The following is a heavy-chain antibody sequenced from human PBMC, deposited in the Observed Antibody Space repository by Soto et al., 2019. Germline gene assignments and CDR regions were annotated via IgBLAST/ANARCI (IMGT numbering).Heavy chain of an antibody. V-gene: IGHV5-51*01. Sequence: GESLKISCKGSGYSFTSYWIGWGRQMPGKGLEWMGIIYPGDSDTRYSPSFQGQVTISAEKSSSTAYLQWSSLKASDTALSYCARLDTAMPRLGYYYYYGMDAWGQGTRVTSP. D-gene: IGHD5-18*01. CDR1: GYSFTSYW. CDR3: ARLDTAMPRLGYYYYYGMDA. J-gene: IGHJ6*02. CDR2: IYPGDSDT.